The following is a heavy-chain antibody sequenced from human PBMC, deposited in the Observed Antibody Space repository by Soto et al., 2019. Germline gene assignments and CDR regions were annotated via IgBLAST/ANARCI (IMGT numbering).Heavy chain of an antibody. CDR2: INPSGGST. D-gene: IGHD6-19*01. CDR3: ARAGGYSSGWTGYFDY. J-gene: IGHJ4*02. V-gene: IGHV1-46*01. Sequence: GVSVKVSCKASGYTFTSYAIHWVRQAPGQGLEWMGIINPSGGSTSYAQKFQGRVTMTRDTSTSTVYMELSSLRSEDTAVYYCARAGGYSSGWTGYFDYWGQGTLVTAPQ. CDR1: GYTFTSYA.